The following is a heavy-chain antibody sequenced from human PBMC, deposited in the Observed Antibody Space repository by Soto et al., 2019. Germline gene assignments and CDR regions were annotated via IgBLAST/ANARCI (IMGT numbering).Heavy chain of an antibody. CDR2: ISYAGSNK. Sequence: QVQLVESGGGVVQPGRSLRLSCAAYGFTFSTYGMHWVRQAPGKGLEWVAVISYAGSNKYYADSVKGRFTISRDNSKNTLYLQMSSLRAEDTAVYYCAKGFSYSVIDYWGQGTLVSFSS. CDR1: GFTFSTYG. J-gene: IGHJ4*02. D-gene: IGHD5-18*01. CDR3: AKGFSYSVIDY. V-gene: IGHV3-30*18.